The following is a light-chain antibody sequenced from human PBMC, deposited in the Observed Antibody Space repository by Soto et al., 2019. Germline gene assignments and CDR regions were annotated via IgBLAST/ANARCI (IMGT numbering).Light chain of an antibody. Sequence: IQMTHSPSTLSASVGYRFTITCRASQSISSWLAWYQQKPGKAPKLLIYDVSSLESGVPSRFSGSGSGTEFTLTISSLQPDDFATYYCQQYNTFWTFGQGTKVDIK. CDR2: DVS. CDR1: QSISSW. CDR3: QQYNTFWT. J-gene: IGKJ1*01. V-gene: IGKV1-5*01.